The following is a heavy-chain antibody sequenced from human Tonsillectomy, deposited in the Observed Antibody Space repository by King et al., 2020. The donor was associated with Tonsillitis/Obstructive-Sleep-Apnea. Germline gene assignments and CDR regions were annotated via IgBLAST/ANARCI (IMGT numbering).Heavy chain of an antibody. J-gene: IGHJ4*02. V-gene: IGHV4-39*01. CDR1: GGSISSSSYY. CDR2: IYYSGST. D-gene: IGHD3-3*01. Sequence: QLQESGPGLVKPSETLSLTCTVSGGSISSSSYYWGWIRQPPGKGLEWIGSIYYSGSTYYNPSLKSRVTISVDTSKNQFSLKLSSVTAADTAVYYCASRDYDFWSGSLTGDYWGQGTLVTVSS. CDR3: ASRDYDFWSGSLTGDY.